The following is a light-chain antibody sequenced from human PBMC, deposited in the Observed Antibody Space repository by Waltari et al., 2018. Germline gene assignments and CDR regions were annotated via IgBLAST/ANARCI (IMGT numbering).Light chain of an antibody. CDR2: DVV. CDR3: CSYAGSYTVV. J-gene: IGLJ7*01. CDR1: SSDVGNYNF. Sequence: QSALTQPRSVSGSPGQSVTISCSGTSSDVGNYNFVSWYQQHPGNAPKLLIYDVVKRPSGVPERFPGSKSGNTASLTISGLQTEDEADYYCCSYAGSYTVVFGGGTQLTVL. V-gene: IGLV2-11*01.